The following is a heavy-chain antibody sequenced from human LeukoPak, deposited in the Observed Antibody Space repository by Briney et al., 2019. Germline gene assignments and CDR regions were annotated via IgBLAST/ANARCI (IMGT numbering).Heavy chain of an antibody. D-gene: IGHD3-10*01. J-gene: IGHJ4*02. CDR3: ARVEIPFIGELYMGVFDY. CDR1: GGTFSSYA. Sequence: GASVKVSCKASGGTFSSYAISWVRQAPGQGLEWMGGIIPIFGTANYAQKFQGRVTITADESTSTAYMELSSLRSEDTAVYYCARVEIPFIGELYMGVFDYWGQGTLVTVSS. V-gene: IGHV1-69*13. CDR2: IIPIFGTA.